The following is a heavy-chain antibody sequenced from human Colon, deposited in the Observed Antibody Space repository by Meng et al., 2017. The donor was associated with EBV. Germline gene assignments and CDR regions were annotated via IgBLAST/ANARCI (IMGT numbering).Heavy chain of an antibody. V-gene: IGHV3-23*04. CDR2: ISGSDLST. Sequence: VQVVGSGGGLVQPGGSLRLSCAASGFTFSSSALSWVRQAPGRGLEWVSTISGSDLSTYYADSVKGRFTISRDNSKNTLYLQMNSLRAEDTALYYCATALYWGQGTLVTVSS. CDR1: GFTFSSSA. J-gene: IGHJ4*02. CDR3: ATALY. D-gene: IGHD2-15*01.